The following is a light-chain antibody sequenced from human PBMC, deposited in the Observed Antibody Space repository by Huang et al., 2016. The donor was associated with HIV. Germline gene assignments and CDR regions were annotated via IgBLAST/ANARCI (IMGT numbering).Light chain of an antibody. V-gene: IGKV3-15*01. J-gene: IGKJ2*01. CDR3: QQYSKWPPNT. Sequence: EIVMTQSPATLSLSPGERATLSCRASQSVNSKLAWYQQKPGQAPRLLIYGASTRATGVPGRFSGSGSGTEFTLTISSLQSEDFAVYYCQQYSKWPPNTFGQGIKLESK. CDR2: GAS. CDR1: QSVNSK.